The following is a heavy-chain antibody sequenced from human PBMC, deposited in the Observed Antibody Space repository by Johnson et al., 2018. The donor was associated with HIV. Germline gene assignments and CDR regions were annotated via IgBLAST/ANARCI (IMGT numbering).Heavy chain of an antibody. CDR3: AREISRYYYDYAAFDL. Sequence: MQLVESGGGLVKPGGSLRLSCAASGFSFDSHAINWVRQAPGKGLQWVSAISYSGSSTYYADSVKGRFTISRDNSRSTVYLHMINLRADDTALYYCAREISRYYYDYAAFDLWGQGTTVTVSS. CDR2: ISYSGSST. CDR1: GFSFDSHA. D-gene: IGHD3-22*01. J-gene: IGHJ3*01. V-gene: IGHV3-23*04.